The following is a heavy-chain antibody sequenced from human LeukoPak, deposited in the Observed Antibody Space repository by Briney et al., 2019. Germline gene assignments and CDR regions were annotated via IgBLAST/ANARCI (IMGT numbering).Heavy chain of an antibody. Sequence: SVKVSCKASGGTFSSYAISWVRQAPGQGLEWMGGIIPIYGTANYAQKFQGRVTITTDESTSTAYMGLSSLRSEDTAVYYCARSVSTMVRGVIMPMYYFDYWGQGTLVTVSS. J-gene: IGHJ4*02. D-gene: IGHD3-10*01. CDR2: IIPIYGTA. CDR1: GGTFSSYA. V-gene: IGHV1-69*05. CDR3: ARSVSTMVRGVIMPMYYFDY.